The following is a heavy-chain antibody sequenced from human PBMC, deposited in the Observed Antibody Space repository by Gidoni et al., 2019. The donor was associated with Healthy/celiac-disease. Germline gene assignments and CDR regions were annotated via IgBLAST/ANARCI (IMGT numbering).Heavy chain of an antibody. V-gene: IGHV1-18*01. CDR3: ARDRGGGKGFDP. J-gene: IGHJ5*02. Sequence: GNTNYAQKLQGRVTMTTDTSTSTAYMELRSLRSDDTAVYYCARDRGGGKGFDPWGQGTLVTVSS. CDR2: GNT. D-gene: IGHD2-15*01.